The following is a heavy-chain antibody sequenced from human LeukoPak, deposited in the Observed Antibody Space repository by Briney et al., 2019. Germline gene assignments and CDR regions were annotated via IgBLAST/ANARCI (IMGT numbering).Heavy chain of an antibody. CDR1: GFTFSNYA. Sequence: GGSLRLSCAASGFTFSNYAMNWVRQAPGKGLEWVSLISGSGVNTYYADSVKGRFTISRDSSKNTVSLQMNSLRGEDTAVYYCAKDVRVGGGGMDVWGQGTPVTVSS. V-gene: IGHV3-23*01. D-gene: IGHD1-26*01. J-gene: IGHJ6*02. CDR2: ISGSGVNT. CDR3: AKDVRVGGGGMDV.